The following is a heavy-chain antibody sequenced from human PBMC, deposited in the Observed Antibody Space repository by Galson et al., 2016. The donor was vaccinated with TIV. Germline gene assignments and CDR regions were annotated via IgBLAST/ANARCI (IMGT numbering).Heavy chain of an antibody. CDR3: ANDYGAGYFDH. Sequence: ESLSLTCNVSGDSISSSYWSWIRQPPGKGLEWIGFISSSGFSNYNPTLKSRVTMSVDASKKQISLRLSSVTAADTAVYFCANDYGAGYFDHWGQGAVVTVSS. D-gene: IGHD4-17*01. V-gene: IGHV4-4*08. CDR1: GDSISSSY. CDR2: ISSSGFS. J-gene: IGHJ4*02.